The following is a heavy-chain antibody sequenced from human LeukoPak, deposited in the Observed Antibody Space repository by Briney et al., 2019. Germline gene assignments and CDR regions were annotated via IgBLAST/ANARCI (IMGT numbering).Heavy chain of an antibody. CDR2: ISSNGGRT. V-gene: IGHV3-64*01. CDR1: GFTFSSYA. D-gene: IGHD3-10*01. Sequence: GGSLRLSCAASGFTFSSYAMHWVRQAPGKGLEYVSAISSNGGRTYYANSVKGRFTISRDNSKNTLYLQMGSLRAEDMAVYYCARDSGAYYYYGMDVWGQGTTVTVSS. J-gene: IGHJ6*02. CDR3: ARDSGAYYYYGMDV.